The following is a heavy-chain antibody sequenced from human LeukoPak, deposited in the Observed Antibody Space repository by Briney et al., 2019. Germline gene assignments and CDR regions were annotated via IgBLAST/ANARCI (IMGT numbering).Heavy chain of an antibody. D-gene: IGHD3-22*01. Sequence: RTSLRLSCAASGFTFSSYGMHWVRQAPGKGLEWVAVTSSDGSNKYYADSVKGRFTISRDNSRNTLYLQMNSLRAEDTAVYYCAKDYESRGYYYEDYWGQGTLVIVSS. V-gene: IGHV3-30*18. J-gene: IGHJ4*02. CDR1: GFTFSSYG. CDR3: AKDYESRGYYYEDY. CDR2: TSSDGSNK.